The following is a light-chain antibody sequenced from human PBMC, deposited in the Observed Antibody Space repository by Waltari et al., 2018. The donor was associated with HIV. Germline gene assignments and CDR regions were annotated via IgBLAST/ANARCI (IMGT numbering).Light chain of an antibody. J-gene: IGKJ1*01. CDR1: PAISSW. CDR2: ASS. CDR3: QQADGLPWT. Sequence: DIQMTQSPFFVSASVGDRVTITCRASPAISSWLPWYQQRPGAAPKLLIYASSTLQSGVPTRFSGGRSGANFTLTISSLQPEDFATYFCQQADGLPWTFGQGTKVEMK. V-gene: IGKV1-12*01.